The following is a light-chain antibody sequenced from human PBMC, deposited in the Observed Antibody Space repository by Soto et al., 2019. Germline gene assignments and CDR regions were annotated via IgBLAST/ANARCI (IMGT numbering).Light chain of an antibody. V-gene: IGKV1-33*01. CDR2: DAS. CDR3: QQYGDLPVT. Sequence: GDRVTITCQANEDIRNSLHWYQQKPGKAPNLLIYDASNVETGVPSRFSGSGFGTDFTFTISSLQSEDVATYYCQQYGDLPVTFGPGTKVDIK. CDR1: EDIRNS. J-gene: IGKJ3*01.